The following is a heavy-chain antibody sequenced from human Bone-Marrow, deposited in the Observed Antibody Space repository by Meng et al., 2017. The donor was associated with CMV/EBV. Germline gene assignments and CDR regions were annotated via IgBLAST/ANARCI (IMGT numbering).Heavy chain of an antibody. D-gene: IGHD6-13*01. CDR2: INPNSAYT. J-gene: IGHJ4*02. CDR3: ARGGYSSSWSSFGD. V-gene: IGHV1-2*02. Sequence: ASVKVSCKASGYIFTAYYILWVRQAPGQGLEYMGWINPNSAYTISAQKFQGRVTMTRDTSISTAYMELRSLRSDDTAVYYCARGGYSSSWSSFGDWGQGTLVTVSS. CDR1: GYIFTAYY.